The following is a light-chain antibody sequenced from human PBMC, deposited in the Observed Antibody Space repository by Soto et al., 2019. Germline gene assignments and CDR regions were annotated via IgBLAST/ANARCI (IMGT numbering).Light chain of an antibody. J-gene: IGLJ1*01. Sequence: QSALTQPASVSGSPGQSITISCTGTSSDVGAYDYVSWYQQHPGKAPRLLIYEVFNRPSGVSDRFSGSKSVNTASLTISGLLSEDEADYYCSSYTTSSARVFGTGTKLTVL. CDR2: EVF. V-gene: IGLV2-14*01. CDR3: SSYTTSSARV. CDR1: SSDVGAYDY.